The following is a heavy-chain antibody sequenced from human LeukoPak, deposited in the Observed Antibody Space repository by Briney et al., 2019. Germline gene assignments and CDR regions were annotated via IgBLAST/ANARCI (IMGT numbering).Heavy chain of an antibody. Sequence: SETLSLTCAVYGGSFSGYYWSWIRQPPGKGLEWIGYNYYSGSTNYNPSLKSRVTISVDTSKNQFSLKLSSVTAADTAVYYCARDRGMVAYDIWGQGTMVTVSS. V-gene: IGHV4-59*01. CDR2: NYYSGST. D-gene: IGHD2-8*01. CDR3: ARDRGMVAYDI. J-gene: IGHJ3*02. CDR1: GGSFSGYY.